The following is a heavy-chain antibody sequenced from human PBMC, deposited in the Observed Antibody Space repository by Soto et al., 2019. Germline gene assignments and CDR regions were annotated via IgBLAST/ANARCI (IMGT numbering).Heavy chain of an antibody. CDR3: AKLGDWNDEDY. Sequence: PGGSLRRSCAASGFTFSSYGMHWVRQAPGKGLEWVAVISYDGINKYYADSVKGRFTISRDNSKNTLYLQMNSLRAEDTAVYYCAKLGDWNDEDYWGQGTLVTVSS. J-gene: IGHJ4*02. V-gene: IGHV3-30*18. D-gene: IGHD1-1*01. CDR2: ISYDGINK. CDR1: GFTFSSYG.